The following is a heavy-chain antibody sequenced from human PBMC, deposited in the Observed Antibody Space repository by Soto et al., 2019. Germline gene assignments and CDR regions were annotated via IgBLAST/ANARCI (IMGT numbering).Heavy chain of an antibody. CDR3: ARDLAAAAGHFDY. CDR2: ISAYNGNT. Sequence: SAKACCKASRYTFTSYCISWLRQAPGQGLEWMGWISAYNGNTNYAQKLQGRVTMATDTSTSTAYMELRSLRSDDTAVYYCARDLAAAAGHFDYWGQGTLVTVSS. CDR1: RYTFTSYC. J-gene: IGHJ4*02. V-gene: IGHV1-18*01. D-gene: IGHD6-13*01.